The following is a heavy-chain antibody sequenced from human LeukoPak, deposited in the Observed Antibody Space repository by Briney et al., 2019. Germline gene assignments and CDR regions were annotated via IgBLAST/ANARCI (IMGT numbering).Heavy chain of an antibody. CDR2: IYRVGST. J-gene: IGHJ6*02. D-gene: IGHD4-23*01. Sequence: GGSLRPSCAASGFTVSSNYMSWVRQAPGKGLEWVSIIYRVGSTFYADSVEGRFTISRDNSKNTLYLQMNSLRVEDTAIYYCARDSGNNSWYGMDVWGQGTTVTVSS. CDR3: ARDSGNNSWYGMDV. V-gene: IGHV3-66*01. CDR1: GFTVSSNY.